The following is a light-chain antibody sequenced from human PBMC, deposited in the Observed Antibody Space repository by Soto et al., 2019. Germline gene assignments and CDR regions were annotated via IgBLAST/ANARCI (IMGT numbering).Light chain of an antibody. J-gene: IGLJ2*01. CDR2: GNN. CDR3: AAWDDSLNGLVV. Sequence: QAVVTQPPSASGTPGQRVTISCSGSSSNIGSNTVNWYQQLPGTAPKLLIYGNNHRPSGVPDRFSGSKSGTSASLAISGLQSEDEADYHCAAWDDSLNGLVVFGGGTQLTVL. CDR1: SSNIGSNT. V-gene: IGLV1-44*01.